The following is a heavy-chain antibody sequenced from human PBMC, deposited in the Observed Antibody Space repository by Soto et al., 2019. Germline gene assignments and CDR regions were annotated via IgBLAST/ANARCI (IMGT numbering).Heavy chain of an antibody. V-gene: IGHV3-9*01. J-gene: IGHJ4*02. Sequence: EVQVVESGGGLVQTGRSLRISCAVSGFKFDDYAMHWVRQAPGKGLEWVSGISWNSGRIDYADSVKDRFSISRDNANNSLYLQMNSLRAEDTALYYCAKAFGSGSYYMGDFDYWGQGTRVTVSS. CDR3: AKAFGSGSYYMGDFDY. CDR1: GFKFDDYA. D-gene: IGHD3-10*01. CDR2: ISWNSGRI.